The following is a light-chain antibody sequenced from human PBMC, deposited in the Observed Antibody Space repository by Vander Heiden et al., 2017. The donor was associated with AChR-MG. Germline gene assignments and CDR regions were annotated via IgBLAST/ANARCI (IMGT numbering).Light chain of an antibody. CDR3: QVWDRSSEHVV. Sequence: SYLLTQPPSVSVAPGQTARITCGGNNIGSKSVHWYQQKPGQAPILVIYYDDDRPSGIPERFSGSNSGNTAALTINRVEAGDEADYYCQVWDRSSEHVVFGGGTKLTVL. J-gene: IGLJ3*02. V-gene: IGLV3-21*04. CDR1: NIGSKS. CDR2: YDD.